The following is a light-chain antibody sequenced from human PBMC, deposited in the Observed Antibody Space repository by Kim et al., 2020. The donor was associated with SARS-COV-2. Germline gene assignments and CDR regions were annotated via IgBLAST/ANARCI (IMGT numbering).Light chain of an antibody. Sequence: PGERATLSGRASQSVSSNLAWYQQKPGQAPRLLIYGASTRAAGIPARFSGSGSGTEFTLTISSLQSEDFAVYFCQQFNSWPPITFGQGTRLEIK. CDR2: GAS. CDR1: QSVSSN. CDR3: QQFNSWPPIT. V-gene: IGKV3-15*01. J-gene: IGKJ5*01.